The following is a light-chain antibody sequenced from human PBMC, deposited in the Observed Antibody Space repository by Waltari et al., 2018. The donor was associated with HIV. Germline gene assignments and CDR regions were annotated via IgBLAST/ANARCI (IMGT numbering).Light chain of an antibody. CDR1: SHNVGYEG. J-gene: IGLJ3*02. CDR3: TAWDSSLSAWV. CDR2: RNN. V-gene: IGLV10-54*01. Sequence: QAGLTQPPSVSKGLRQTATLPCPGNSHNVGYEGAAWLQQHQGHPPKLLSCRNNNRPSGISERFSASRSGDTASLTITGLQPEDEADYYCTAWDSSLSAWVFGGGTKLTVL.